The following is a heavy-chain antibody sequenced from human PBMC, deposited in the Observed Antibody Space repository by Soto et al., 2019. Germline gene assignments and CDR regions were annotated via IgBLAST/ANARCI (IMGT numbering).Heavy chain of an antibody. Sequence: SETLSLSCTVSGGAVSSGTYYWSWIRQPPGKGLEWIGHIYFTGSTNYNPSLKSRVTMSLDTSRNQFSLKLSSVTAADTAVYYCTRGPPRVQWFDPWGLGTLVTVSS. J-gene: IGHJ5*02. CDR1: GGAVSSGTYY. V-gene: IGHV4-61*01. CDR2: IYFTGST. CDR3: TRGPPRVQWFDP.